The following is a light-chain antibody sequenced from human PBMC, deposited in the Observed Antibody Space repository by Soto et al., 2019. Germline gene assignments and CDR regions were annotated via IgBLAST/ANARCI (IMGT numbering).Light chain of an antibody. Sequence: QSVLTQPASVSGSPGQSITISCTGTSSDVGSYNYVSWYQQHPGKAPKVIIYDVSNRPSGVSNRFSGTKSGNTASLTVSGLQAEDEADYYCCSYTRSGTLIFGTGTKVTVL. V-gene: IGLV2-14*03. CDR2: DVS. J-gene: IGLJ1*01. CDR1: SSDVGSYNY. CDR3: CSYTRSGTLI.